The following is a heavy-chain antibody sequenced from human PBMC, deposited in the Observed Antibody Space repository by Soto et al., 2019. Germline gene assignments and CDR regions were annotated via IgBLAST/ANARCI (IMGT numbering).Heavy chain of an antibody. D-gene: IGHD6-6*01. CDR3: AKDREYSTSTALDY. V-gene: IGHV3-23*01. J-gene: IGHJ4*02. Sequence: PGGSLRLSCAASGFTFSSYAMSWVRQAPGKGLEWVSTLSGSGGTTYYADSVKGRFTISRDNSKNALYLQMNSLRAEDTAVYYCAKDREYSTSTALDYWGQGTLVTVSS. CDR2: LSGSGGTT. CDR1: GFTFSSYA.